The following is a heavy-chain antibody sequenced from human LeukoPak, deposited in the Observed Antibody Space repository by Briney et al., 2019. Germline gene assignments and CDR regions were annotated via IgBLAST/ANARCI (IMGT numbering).Heavy chain of an antibody. J-gene: IGHJ4*02. CDR2: INPNSGGT. D-gene: IGHD6-13*01. CDR3: ARERGRPTYSSSWSY. Sequence: SVKVSCKASGYTFTGYYMHWVRQAPGQGLEWMGRINPNSGGTNYAQKFQGRVTMTRDTSIITEYMELSRLRSDDTAVYYCARERGRPTYSSSWSYWGQGTLVTVSS. V-gene: IGHV1-2*06. CDR1: GYTFTGYY.